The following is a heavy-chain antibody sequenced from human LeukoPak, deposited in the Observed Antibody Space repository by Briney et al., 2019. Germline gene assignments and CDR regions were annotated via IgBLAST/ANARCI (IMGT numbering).Heavy chain of an antibody. CDR2: ISGSGDST. V-gene: IGHV3-23*01. Sequence: GGSLRLSCAASEFTFSNYAMEWVRQAPAKGLEWVSGISGSGDSTFYADSVKGRFTISRDNSKNTLYLQMNSLRAEDTAVYYCARGGSYLSAFDIWGQGTMVTVSS. CDR1: EFTFSNYA. CDR3: ARGGSYLSAFDI. D-gene: IGHD1-26*01. J-gene: IGHJ3*02.